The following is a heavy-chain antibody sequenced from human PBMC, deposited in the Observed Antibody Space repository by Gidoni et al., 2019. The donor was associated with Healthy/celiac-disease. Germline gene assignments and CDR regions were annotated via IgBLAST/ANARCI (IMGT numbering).Heavy chain of an antibody. CDR3: ARVNCTNGVCYPFDY. D-gene: IGHD2-8*01. Sequence: QLQLQQWGAGLLKPSETLSLTCAVHGGAFSGYYWRWIRQPPGKGLEWIGEINHSGRTNYNPSLKSRDTISVDTSKNQFSLKLSSVTAADTAVYYCARVNCTNGVCYPFDYWGQGTLVTVSS. CDR1: GGAFSGYY. V-gene: IGHV4-34*01. CDR2: INHSGRT. J-gene: IGHJ4*02.